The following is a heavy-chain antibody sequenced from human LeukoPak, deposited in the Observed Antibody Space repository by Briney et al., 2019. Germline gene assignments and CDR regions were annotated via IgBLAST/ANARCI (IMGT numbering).Heavy chain of an antibody. CDR2: ITGSGGST. CDR3: ARGXNTGRQXXXDY. J-gene: IGHJ4*02. CDR1: GFTFSSSG. V-gene: IGHV3-23*01. D-gene: IGHD5-18*01. Sequence: GGSLRLSCAASGFTFSSSGMGWVRQAPGKGLECVSPITGSGGSTSYTDSVKGRFTISRDNSKNTLYLQMNSLRAEDTAVYYCARGXNTGRQXXXDYWGQXXLVT.